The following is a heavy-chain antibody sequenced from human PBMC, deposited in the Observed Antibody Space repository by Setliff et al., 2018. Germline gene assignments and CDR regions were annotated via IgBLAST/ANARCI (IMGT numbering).Heavy chain of an antibody. D-gene: IGHD3-10*01. J-gene: IGHJ5*02. Sequence: GGSLRLSCAASGFTFSSYSMHWVRQAPGKGLEWVSSISSSSIYRYYADSVKGRFTISRDNAKNSLYLQMNSLRAEDTAVYYCAKNGFGVVALGVNNWFDPWGQGTLVTVSS. CDR2: ISSSSIYR. CDR3: AKNGFGVVALGVNNWFDP. V-gene: IGHV3-21*04. CDR1: GFTFSSYS.